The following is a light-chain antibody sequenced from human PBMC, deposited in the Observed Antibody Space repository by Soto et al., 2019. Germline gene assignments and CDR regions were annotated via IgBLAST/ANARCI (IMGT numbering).Light chain of an antibody. CDR2: KAS. Sequence: DIQMTQSPSTLSGSVGDRVTITCRASQTISSWLAWYQQKPGKAPKLLIYKASTLKSGVPSRFSGSVSGTDFTLTISRLEPEDFAVYYCQQYHSSPRTFGQGTKVDIK. CDR3: QQYHSSPRT. V-gene: IGKV1-5*03. CDR1: QTISSW. J-gene: IGKJ1*01.